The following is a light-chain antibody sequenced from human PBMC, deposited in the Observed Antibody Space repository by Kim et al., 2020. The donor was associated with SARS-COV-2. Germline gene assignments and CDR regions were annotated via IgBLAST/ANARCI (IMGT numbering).Light chain of an antibody. V-gene: IGKV3-20*01. Sequence: LWLGERATLTCRDSQSVNSNYLAWYQQKTGQAPRLLIYGASTRATGTPDTFSGSGSVTDFTLTISRLESEDFAVYYCQQYGNSPYTFGQGTKLEI. CDR2: GAS. CDR1: QSVNSNY. CDR3: QQYGNSPYT. J-gene: IGKJ2*01.